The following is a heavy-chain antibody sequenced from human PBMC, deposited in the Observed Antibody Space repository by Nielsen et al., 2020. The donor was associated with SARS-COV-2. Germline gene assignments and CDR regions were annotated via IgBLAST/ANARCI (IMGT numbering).Heavy chain of an antibody. Sequence: GESLKISCAASGFSFSDYSMNWVRQAPGKGLEWISYISFSGSAIYYADSVKGRFTVSRDNSKGTLHLQMNSLQVEDTAVYYCARETLDHTSSFVDHWGQGTLVTVSS. J-gene: IGHJ5*02. CDR2: ISFSGSAI. CDR1: GFSFSDYS. D-gene: IGHD1-26*01. V-gene: IGHV3-48*01. CDR3: ARETLDHTSSFVDH.